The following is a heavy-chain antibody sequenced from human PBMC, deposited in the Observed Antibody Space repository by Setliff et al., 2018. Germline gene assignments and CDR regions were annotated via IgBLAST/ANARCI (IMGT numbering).Heavy chain of an antibody. V-gene: IGHV4-39*07. J-gene: IGHJ4*02. CDR3: ARDKRQYNFWSGYYGSWGNYFDY. CDR2: IYYSGST. CDR1: GGSISSSSYY. D-gene: IGHD3-3*01. Sequence: SETLSLTCTVSGGSISSSSYYWGWIRQPPGKGLEWIGSIYYSGSTYYNPSLKSRVTISVDTSKNQFSLTLSSVTAADTAVYYCARDKRQYNFWSGYYGSWGNYFDYWGQGTLVTVSS.